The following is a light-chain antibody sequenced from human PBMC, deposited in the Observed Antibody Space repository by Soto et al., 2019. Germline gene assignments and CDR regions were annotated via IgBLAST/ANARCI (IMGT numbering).Light chain of an antibody. CDR2: RTS. CDR3: QQYSSSST. J-gene: IGKJ1*01. CDR1: HSVSPW. Sequence: DIRMTQSPSTLSASVGGRVTITCRASHSVSPWLAWYQQKPGKSPKLLIYRTSSLQNGVPVRFSGRGSGKDFFLIISNLHHDDFSYYYCQQYSSSSTFGQGTRVELK. V-gene: IGKV1-5*03.